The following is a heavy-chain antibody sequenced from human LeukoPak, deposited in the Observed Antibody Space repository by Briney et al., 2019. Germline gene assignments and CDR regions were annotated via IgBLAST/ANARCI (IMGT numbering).Heavy chain of an antibody. Sequence: GGSLRLSCAASGFTFSSYWMTWVRQAPGKGLVWVSRINSDGSTTSYADSVKGRFTISRDNAKNTLFLQMNSLRVEDTAVYYCARTSPGYCSGGSCYGGYWGQGTLVTVSS. J-gene: IGHJ4*02. CDR1: GFTFSSYW. CDR3: ARTSPGYCSGGSCYGGY. CDR2: INSDGSTT. V-gene: IGHV3-74*01. D-gene: IGHD2-15*01.